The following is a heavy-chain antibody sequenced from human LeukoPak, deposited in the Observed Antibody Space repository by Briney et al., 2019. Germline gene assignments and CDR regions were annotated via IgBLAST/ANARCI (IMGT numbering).Heavy chain of an antibody. J-gene: IGHJ4*02. CDR3: ATKQWLAPPPDS. D-gene: IGHD6-19*01. CDR2: INTDGTVT. Sequence: PGGCQRLSCAAPGFTFNKYWMLWVRQAPGKGLESVSRINTDGTVTTYADSVKGRFTVSRDNADNTMFLQMNSVRDEDTAVYYCATKQWLAPPPDSWGQGTPVTVSS. V-gene: IGHV3-74*01. CDR1: GFTFNKYW.